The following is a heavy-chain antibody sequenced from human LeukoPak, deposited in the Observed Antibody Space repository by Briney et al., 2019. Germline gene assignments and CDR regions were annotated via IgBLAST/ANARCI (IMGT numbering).Heavy chain of an antibody. J-gene: IGHJ4*02. CDR3: ARTWYSNRVVDY. CDR1: GGSISSSNW. CDR2: IYHSGST. D-gene: IGHD6-13*01. Sequence: KPSGTLSLTCAVTGGSISSSNWWSWVRQPPGKGLEWIGEIYHSGSTSYNPSLKSRVTISVDKSNNQFSLKLSSVTAADTAVYYCARTWYSNRVVDYWGQGTLVTVSS. V-gene: IGHV4-4*02.